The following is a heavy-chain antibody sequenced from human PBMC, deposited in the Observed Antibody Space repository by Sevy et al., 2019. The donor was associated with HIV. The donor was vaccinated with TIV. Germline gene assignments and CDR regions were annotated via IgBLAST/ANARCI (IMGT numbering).Heavy chain of an antibody. D-gene: IGHD3-10*01. CDR1: GFTFSSYW. J-gene: IGHJ6*02. V-gene: IGHV3-7*03. CDR2: IKQDGSEK. CDR3: ARIYGSGSYQWYYGMDV. Sequence: GGSLRLSCAASGFTFSSYWMSWVRQAPGKGLEWVANIKQDGSEKYYVDSVKGRFTISRDNAKNSLYLQMNSLRAEETAVYYCARIYGSGSYQWYYGMDVWGQGTTVTVSS.